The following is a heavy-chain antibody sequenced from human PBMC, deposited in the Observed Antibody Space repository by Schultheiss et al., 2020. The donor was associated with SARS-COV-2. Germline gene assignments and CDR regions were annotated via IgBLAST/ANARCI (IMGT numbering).Heavy chain of an antibody. J-gene: IGHJ3*02. V-gene: IGHV3-66*04. CDR2: VYNGGST. Sequence: GGSLRLSCAVSAFTVSSNYVTWVRQVPGQGLEWVPAVYNGGSTYYADSVKGRFTISRDDSKNTLYLQMNNLRAEDTALYFCARPHSSSYPRAFDTWGQGTMVTVSS. CDR3: ARPHSSSYPRAFDT. D-gene: IGHD6-6*01. CDR1: AFTVSSNY.